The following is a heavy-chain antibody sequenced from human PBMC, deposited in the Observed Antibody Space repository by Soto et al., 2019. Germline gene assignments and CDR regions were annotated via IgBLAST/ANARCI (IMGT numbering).Heavy chain of an antibody. CDR2: ISTYNGNT. V-gene: IGHV1-18*01. D-gene: IGHD3-16*01. CDR1: GYTFKTYG. CDR3: ARRLGSYYYCLDV. Sequence: ASVKVSCKGSGYTFKTYGISWVRQAPGQGLEWLGWISTYNGNTNYAQKLQDRITMTIDTSTTTAHMQLRILSSDGTAVYSGARRLGSYYYCLDVWGQGTTVTVSS. J-gene: IGHJ6*02.